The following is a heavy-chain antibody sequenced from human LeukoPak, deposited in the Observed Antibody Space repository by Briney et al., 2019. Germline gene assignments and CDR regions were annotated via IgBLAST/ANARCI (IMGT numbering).Heavy chain of an antibody. Sequence: ASVKVSCKASGYTFTGYYIHWVRQAPGQGLEWIGWINPDSGGTNSAQRFQGRVTMTRDTSISTAYMELSRLTSDDTAVYYCARGDFYDRSTYAFPSGFWGQGTLVTVSS. CDR2: INPDSGGT. J-gene: IGHJ4*02. D-gene: IGHD3-22*01. CDR1: GYTFTGYY. V-gene: IGHV1-2*02. CDR3: ARGDFYDRSTYAFPSGF.